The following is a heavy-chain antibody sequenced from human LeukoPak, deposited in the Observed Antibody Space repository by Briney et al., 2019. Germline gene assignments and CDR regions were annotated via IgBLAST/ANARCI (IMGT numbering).Heavy chain of an antibody. Sequence: ASVKVSCKASGYTFTKYYMHWVRQAPGQGLEWMGIINPSGGSTNYAQNFQGRVTMTRDMSTSTDYMELTSLRSEDTAVYYCARDNSVGNTAWWFDPWGQGTLVTVSS. CDR1: GYTFTKYY. D-gene: IGHD1-26*01. CDR2: INPSGGST. CDR3: ARDNSVGNTAWWFDP. V-gene: IGHV1-46*01. J-gene: IGHJ5*02.